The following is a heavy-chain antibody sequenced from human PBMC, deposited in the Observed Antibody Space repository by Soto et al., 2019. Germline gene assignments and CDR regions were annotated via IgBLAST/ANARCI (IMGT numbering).Heavy chain of an antibody. J-gene: IGHJ4*02. CDR1: GFTFSSYG. Sequence: GLSLSPSCLSSGFTFSSYGMHWVRQAPGKGLEWVAVIWYDGSNKYYADSVKGRFTISRDNSKNTLYLQMNSLRAEDTAVYYCAREMGYCSSTSCSYWGGYFDYWGQGTLVTVSS. D-gene: IGHD2-2*01. V-gene: IGHV3-33*01. CDR2: IWYDGSNK. CDR3: AREMGYCSSTSCSYWGGYFDY.